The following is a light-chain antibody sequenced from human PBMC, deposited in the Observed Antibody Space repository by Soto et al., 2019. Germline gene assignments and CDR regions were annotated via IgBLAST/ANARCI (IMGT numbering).Light chain of an antibody. CDR2: GAS. J-gene: IGKJ1*01. CDR3: QQYGSSPPT. CDR1: QTVTSSF. V-gene: IGKV3-20*01. Sequence: EIVLTQSPGTLSLSPGERATLPCRASQTVTSSFLAWYQQKPGQAPRLLIYGASSRATGIPDRLSGSGSGTDFTLTISRLDPEDFAVYYCQQYGSSPPTFVPGTKVQIK.